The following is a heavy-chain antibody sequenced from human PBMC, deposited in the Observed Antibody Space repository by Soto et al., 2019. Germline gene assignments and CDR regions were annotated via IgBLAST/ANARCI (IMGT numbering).Heavy chain of an antibody. Sequence: VRVSCKASGRTSSSYAISWVRQALGQGLEWMGGVIPIFGTANYAQKFQRRVTMTTDTSTSTAYMELRSLRSDDTAVYYCARYRVAGTGWDFDYWGQGTLVTVS. J-gene: IGHJ4*02. D-gene: IGHD6-19*01. CDR2: VIPIFGTA. CDR1: GRTSSSYA. CDR3: ARYRVAGTGWDFDY. V-gene: IGHV1-69*05.